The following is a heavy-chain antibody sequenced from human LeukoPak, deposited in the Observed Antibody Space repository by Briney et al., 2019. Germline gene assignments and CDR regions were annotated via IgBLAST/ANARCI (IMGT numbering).Heavy chain of an antibody. CDR1: GGSISGYY. Sequence: SETPSLTCTVSGGSISGYYCSWVRKPPAKGLEWIGYIYYSGSTNYNPSLKSRVTISVDTSKNQFSLKLSSVTAADTAVYYCAREGPSFWSGPDYGMDVWGQGTTVTVSS. D-gene: IGHD3-3*01. CDR2: IYYSGST. V-gene: IGHV4-59*01. CDR3: AREGPSFWSGPDYGMDV. J-gene: IGHJ6*02.